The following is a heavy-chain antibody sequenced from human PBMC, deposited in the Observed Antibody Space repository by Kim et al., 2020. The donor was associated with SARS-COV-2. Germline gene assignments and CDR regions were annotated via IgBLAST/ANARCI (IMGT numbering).Heavy chain of an antibody. CDR2: IRSKTNSYAT. D-gene: IGHD1-1*01. J-gene: IGHJ3*02. V-gene: IGHV3-73*01. Sequence: GGSLRLSCAASGFTFSSSAMHWVRQAPGKGLEWVGRIRSKTNSYATAYAASVKGRFTISRDDSKNTAYLQMNSLKTEDTAVYYCTTVPGTTLAVWGAFD. CDR3: TTVPGTTLAVWGAFD. CDR1: GFTFSSSA.